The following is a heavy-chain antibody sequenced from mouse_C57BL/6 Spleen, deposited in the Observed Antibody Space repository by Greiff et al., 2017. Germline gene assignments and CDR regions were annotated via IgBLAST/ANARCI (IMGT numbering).Heavy chain of an antibody. Sequence: EVQGVESGGGLVKPGGSLKLSCAASGFTFSDYGMHWVRQAPEKGLEWVAYISSGSSTIYYADTVKGRFTISRDNAKNTLFLQMTSLRSEDTAMYYGGRDSIYYSKDFGVWGTGTTVTVSS. J-gene: IGHJ1*03. CDR3: GRDSIYYSKDFGV. CDR1: GFTFSDYG. V-gene: IGHV5-17*01. CDR2: ISSGSSTI. D-gene: IGHD2-5*01.